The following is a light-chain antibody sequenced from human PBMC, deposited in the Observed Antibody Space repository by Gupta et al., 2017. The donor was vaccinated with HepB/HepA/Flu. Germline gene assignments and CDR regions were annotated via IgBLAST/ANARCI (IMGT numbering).Light chain of an antibody. CDR1: QNLLYSSNNKNQ. CDR2: WTS. Sequence: DIVMTQSPDSLAVSLGEGATINCRSSQNLLYSSNNKNQVAWYQQKPGQPPKLLIYWTSTRESAVPDRFSGRGSGTEFTLTISSLQAEDVALYYCHRHYSTASTFGQGTRLEIK. J-gene: IGKJ2*01. V-gene: IGKV4-1*01. CDR3: HRHYSTAST.